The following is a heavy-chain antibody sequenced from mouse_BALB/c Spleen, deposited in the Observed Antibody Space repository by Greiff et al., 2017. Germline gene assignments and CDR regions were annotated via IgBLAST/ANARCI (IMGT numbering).Heavy chain of an antibody. D-gene: IGHD2-4*01. CDR3: ARRGIYYDYERGAMDY. Sequence: EVHLVESGGDLVKPGGSLKLSCAASGFTFSSYGMSWVRQTPDKRLEWVATISSGGSYTYYPDSVKGRFTISRDNAKNTLYLQMSSLKSEDTAMYYCARRGIYYDYERGAMDYWGQGTSVTVSS. V-gene: IGHV5-6*01. CDR1: GFTFSSYG. CDR2: ISSGGSYT. J-gene: IGHJ4*01.